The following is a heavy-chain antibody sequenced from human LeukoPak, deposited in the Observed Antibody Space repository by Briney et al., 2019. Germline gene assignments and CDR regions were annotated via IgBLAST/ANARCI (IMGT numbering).Heavy chain of an antibody. CDR3: ARDYGRSRDYGMDV. CDR2: INSDGSST. J-gene: IGHJ6*02. V-gene: IGHV3-74*01. D-gene: IGHD3-10*01. CDR1: GFIFSNYW. Sequence: GGSLRLSCAASGFIFSNYWMHWVRQAPGKGLVWVSRINSDGSSTSYADSVKGRFTISRDNAKNTLYLQMNSLRVEDTAVYYCARDYGRSRDYGMDVWGPGTTVTVSS.